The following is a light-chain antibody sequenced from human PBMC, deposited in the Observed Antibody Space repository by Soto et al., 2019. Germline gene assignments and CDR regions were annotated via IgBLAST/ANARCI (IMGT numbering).Light chain of an antibody. CDR2: EVS. V-gene: IGLV2-14*01. J-gene: IGLJ1*01. CDR3: SSYTSRTTYA. Sequence: QSALTQPASVSGSPGQSITISCTGTSSDVGGYNYVSWYQQHPGKAPKLMIYEVSNRPPGVSFRFSGSKSGNTASLTISGLQAEDEADYYCSSYTSRTTYAFGTGTKVTVL. CDR1: SSDVGGYNY.